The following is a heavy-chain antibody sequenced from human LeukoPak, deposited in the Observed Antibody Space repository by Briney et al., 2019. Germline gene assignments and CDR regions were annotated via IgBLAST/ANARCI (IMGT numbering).Heavy chain of an antibody. J-gene: IGHJ4*02. CDR2: ISAYNGNT. V-gene: IGHV1-18*04. D-gene: IGHD5-18*01. CDR1: GYTFTGYY. Sequence: ASVKVSCKASGYTFTGYYMHWVRQAPGQGLEWMGWISAYNGNTNYAQKLQGRVTMTTDTSTSTAYMELRSLRSDDTAVYYCARVNSYGHFDYWGQGTLVTVSS. CDR3: ARVNSYGHFDY.